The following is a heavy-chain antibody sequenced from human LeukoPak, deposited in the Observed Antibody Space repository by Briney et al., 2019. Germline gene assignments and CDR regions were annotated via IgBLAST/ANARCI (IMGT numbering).Heavy chain of an antibody. V-gene: IGHV3-23*01. CDR3: AKEGGGGSGYYPFDY. Sequence: GGSLRLSCAASGFTFSSYAMSWVRQAPGRGLEWVSAISGSGGSTYYADSVKGRFTISRDNSKNTLYLQMNSLRAEDTAVYYCAKEGGGGSGYYPFDYWGQGTLVTVSS. CDR1: GFTFSSYA. CDR2: ISGSGGST. D-gene: IGHD3-22*01. J-gene: IGHJ4*02.